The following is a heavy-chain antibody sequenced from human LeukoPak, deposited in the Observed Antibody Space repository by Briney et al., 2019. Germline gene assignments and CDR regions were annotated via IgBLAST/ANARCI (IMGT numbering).Heavy chain of an antibody. J-gene: IGHJ4*02. Sequence: SVKVSCKTSGFTFSTSAVQWVRQARGQRLEWIGWIVVGSGATNYAQSLQGRFTITRDMSTNTAYMELSSLGSEDSAVYYCARSGITIFGVVTTPFDYWGQGTLVTVSS. CDR3: ARSGITIFGVVTTPFDY. CDR2: IVVGSGAT. CDR1: GFTFSTSA. D-gene: IGHD3-3*01. V-gene: IGHV1-58*01.